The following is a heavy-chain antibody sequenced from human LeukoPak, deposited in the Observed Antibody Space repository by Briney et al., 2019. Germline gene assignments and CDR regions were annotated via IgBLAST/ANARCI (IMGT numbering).Heavy chain of an antibody. CDR1: GGSFSGYY. V-gene: IGHV4-34*01. Sequence: SETLSLTCAVYGGSFSGYYWSWIRQPPGKGLEWIGEINHSGSTNYNPSLKSRVTISVDTSKNQFSLKLSSVTAADTAAYYCASPSSGWWSGGAFDIWGQGTMVTVSS. CDR2: INHSGST. D-gene: IGHD6-19*01. J-gene: IGHJ3*02. CDR3: ASPSSGWWSGGAFDI.